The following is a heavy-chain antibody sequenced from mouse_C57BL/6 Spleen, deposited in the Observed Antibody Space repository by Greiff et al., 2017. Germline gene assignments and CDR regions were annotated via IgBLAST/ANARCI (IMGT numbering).Heavy chain of an antibody. V-gene: IGHV14-4*01. CDR3: TTGGLRWYFDV. D-gene: IGHD2-4*01. Sequence: EVKLQESGAELVRPGASVKLSCTASGFNIKDDYMHWVKQRPEQGLEWIGWIDPENGDTEYASKFQGKATITADTSSNTAYLQLSSLTSEDTAVYYCTTGGLRWYFDVWGTGTTVTVSS. CDR2: IDPENGDT. CDR1: GFNIKDDY. J-gene: IGHJ1*03.